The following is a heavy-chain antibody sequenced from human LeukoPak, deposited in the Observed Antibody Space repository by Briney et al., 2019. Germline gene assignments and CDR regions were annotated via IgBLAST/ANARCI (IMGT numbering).Heavy chain of an antibody. D-gene: IGHD6-13*01. CDR1: GFTFSSYA. CDR2: ISGSGAYT. Sequence: GGSLRLSCAASGFTFSSYAMTWVRQAPGKGLEWVSAISGSGAYTYYADSVKGRLTISRDNSKNTLYLQMNSLRAEDTAVYYCAKGWSDVDVWGLGTTVTVSS. J-gene: IGHJ6*02. CDR3: AKGWSDVDV. V-gene: IGHV3-23*01.